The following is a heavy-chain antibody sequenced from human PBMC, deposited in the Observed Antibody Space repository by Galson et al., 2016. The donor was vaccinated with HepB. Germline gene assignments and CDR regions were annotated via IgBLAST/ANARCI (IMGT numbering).Heavy chain of an antibody. Sequence: SLRLSCAASGFIFNTYTMSWVRQAPGQGLEWVAAIRSSGDFTQYADSVEGRFTNSRDNSKNTLFLQMNSLGAEDTAVYYCARVADGARLDVWGKGTTVTVSS. CDR2: IRSSGDFT. CDR1: GFIFNTYT. V-gene: IGHV3-23*01. CDR3: ARVADGARLDV. D-gene: IGHD3-3*01. J-gene: IGHJ6*04.